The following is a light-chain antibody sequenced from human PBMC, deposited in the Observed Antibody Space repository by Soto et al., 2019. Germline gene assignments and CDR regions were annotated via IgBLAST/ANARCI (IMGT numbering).Light chain of an antibody. CDR3: AVYLANGISL. Sequence: QAVVTQEPSFSVSPGGTVTVTCGFNSGSVSSSYYPSWYQQTPGQAPRMLIYNTNIRSFGVPDRFSGSILGNKAALTITGAQVDDDSDYYCAVYLANGISLFGGGTKLTVL. V-gene: IGLV8-61*01. CDR1: SGSVSSSYY. CDR2: NTN. J-gene: IGLJ3*02.